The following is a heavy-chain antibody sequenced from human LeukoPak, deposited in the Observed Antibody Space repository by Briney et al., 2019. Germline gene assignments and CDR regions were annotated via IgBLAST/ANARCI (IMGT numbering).Heavy chain of an antibody. J-gene: IGHJ4*02. CDR3: ARRESGYSYYFDY. CDR2: IYHSGST. CDR1: GGSISSGGYY. D-gene: IGHD3-3*01. Sequence: PSQTLSLTCTVSGGSISSGGYYWSWIRQPPGKGLEWIGYIYHSGSTYYNPSLKSRVTISVDRSKNQFSLKLSSVTAADTAVYYCARRESGYSYYFDYWGQGTLVTVSS. V-gene: IGHV4-30-2*01.